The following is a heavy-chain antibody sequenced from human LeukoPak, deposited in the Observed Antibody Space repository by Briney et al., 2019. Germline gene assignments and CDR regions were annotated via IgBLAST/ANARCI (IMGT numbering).Heavy chain of an antibody. CDR3: ASSTTGSGSSYSDY. CDR1: GFTFSSNY. CDR2: IYSGGST. V-gene: IGHV3-53*01. J-gene: IGHJ4*02. D-gene: IGHD3-10*01. Sequence: GGSLRLSCAASGFTFSSNYMSWVRQAPGKGLEWVSVIYSGGSTYYADSVKGRFTISRDNSKNTLYLQMNSLRAEDTAVYYCASSTTGSGSSYSDYWGQGTLVTVSS.